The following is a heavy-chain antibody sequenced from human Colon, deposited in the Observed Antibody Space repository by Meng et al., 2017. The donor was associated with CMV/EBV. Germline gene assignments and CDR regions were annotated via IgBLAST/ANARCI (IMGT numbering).Heavy chain of an antibody. Sequence: GESLKISCEASGFTFSDYNMNWVRQAPGKGLEWVSSITGPGTHVSYADSLKGRFTIPRDNAKSSLYLQIDSLRAEDTAVYFCARENVRLFYTMDVWGQGTTVTVSS. J-gene: IGHJ6*02. D-gene: IGHD2/OR15-2a*01. CDR3: ARENVRLFYTMDV. CDR2: ITGPGTHV. V-gene: IGHV3-21*06. CDR1: GFTFSDYN.